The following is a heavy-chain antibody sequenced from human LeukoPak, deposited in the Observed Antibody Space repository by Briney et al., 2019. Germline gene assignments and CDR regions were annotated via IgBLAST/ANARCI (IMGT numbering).Heavy chain of an antibody. V-gene: IGHV3-30*09. J-gene: IGHJ3*02. CDR1: GITFSNFP. CDR2: ISYDGNTK. D-gene: IGHD1-1*01. Sequence: PGGSLRLSCAATGITFSNFPMHWVRQAPGKGLEWVAVISYDGNTKYYADSVKGRFAITRDNSKNTLFLQMNSLRGEDTAVYYCAREAIGTTKSDDAFDIWGQGTMVTVSS. CDR3: AREAIGTTKSDDAFDI.